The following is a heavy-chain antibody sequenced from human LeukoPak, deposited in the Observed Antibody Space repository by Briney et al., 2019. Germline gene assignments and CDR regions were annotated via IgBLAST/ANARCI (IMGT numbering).Heavy chain of an antibody. Sequence: SVKVSCKASGGTFSSYAISWVRQAPGQGLEWMGGIIPIFGTANYAQKFQGRVTITTDESTSTAYMELSSLRSEDTAVYYCARGEEGDFWSGSFDYWGQGTLVTVSS. D-gene: IGHD3-3*01. J-gene: IGHJ4*02. V-gene: IGHV1-69*05. CDR2: IIPIFGTA. CDR3: ARGEEGDFWSGSFDY. CDR1: GGTFSSYA.